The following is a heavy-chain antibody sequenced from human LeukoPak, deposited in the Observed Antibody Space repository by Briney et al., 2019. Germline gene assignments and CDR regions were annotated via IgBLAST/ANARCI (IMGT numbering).Heavy chain of an antibody. Sequence: GASVKVSCKASGYTFTSYGISWVRQAPGQGLEWMGWINPNSGGTNYAQKFQGRVTMTRDTSISTAYMELSRLRSDDTAVYYCARDLVGARVRAFDIWGQGTMVTVSS. V-gene: IGHV1-2*02. D-gene: IGHD1-26*01. CDR1: GYTFTSYG. CDR2: INPNSGGT. J-gene: IGHJ3*02. CDR3: ARDLVGARVRAFDI.